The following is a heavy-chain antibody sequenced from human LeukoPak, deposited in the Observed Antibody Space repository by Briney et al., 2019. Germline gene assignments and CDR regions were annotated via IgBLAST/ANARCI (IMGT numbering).Heavy chain of an antibody. Sequence: ASVKVSCKASGYIFTSYGISWVRQAPGQGLEWMGWISSYNGNTHYAQKLQGRVTMTTDTSTSTAYMELRSLRSDDTAVYYCARDSDRNYGSGSYYNLALYYYYYYMDVWGKGTTVTISS. V-gene: IGHV1-18*01. D-gene: IGHD3-10*01. CDR3: ARDSDRNYGSGSYYNLALYYYYYYMDV. CDR2: ISSYNGNT. CDR1: GYIFTSYG. J-gene: IGHJ6*03.